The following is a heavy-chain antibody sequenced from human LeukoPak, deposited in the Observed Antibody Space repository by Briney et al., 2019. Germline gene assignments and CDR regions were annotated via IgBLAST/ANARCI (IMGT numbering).Heavy chain of an antibody. J-gene: IGHJ4*02. CDR3: ARVSQTPGGRGYFDY. D-gene: IGHD2-15*01. Sequence: GGSLRLSCAASGFTFSSYSMNWVRQAPGKGLVWVSYISSSSSTIYYADSVKGRFTISRDNAKNSLYLQMNSLRAEDTAVYYCARVSQTPGGRGYFDYWGQGTLVTVSS. CDR2: ISSSSSTI. V-gene: IGHV3-48*01. CDR1: GFTFSSYS.